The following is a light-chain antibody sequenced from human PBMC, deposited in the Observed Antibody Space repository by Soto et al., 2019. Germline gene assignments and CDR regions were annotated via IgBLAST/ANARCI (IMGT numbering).Light chain of an antibody. CDR1: QSLPNRY. J-gene: IGKJ3*01. CDR3: QQYDTSVLT. V-gene: IGKV3-20*01. Sequence: PGERATLSCRASQSLPNRYLAWYQQKPSQAPRLLIYGASSRATGIPDRFSGSGSGTDFTLTISRLEPEDFALYYCQQYDTSVLTFGPGTKVDIK. CDR2: GAS.